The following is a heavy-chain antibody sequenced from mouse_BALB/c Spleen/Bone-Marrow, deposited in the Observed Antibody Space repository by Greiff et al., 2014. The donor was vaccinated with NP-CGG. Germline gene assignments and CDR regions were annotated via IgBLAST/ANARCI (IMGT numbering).Heavy chain of an antibody. V-gene: IGHV1-69*02. Sequence: QVHVKQSGAELVRPGASVELSCKASGYIFTSYWINWVKQRPGHGLEWIGNIYPCDNYTNYNQKFKGKATLTVDKSSNTAYMQLSSATSEDSAVYYCPRTYEYFDYWGQGTPLTVSS. CDR2: IYPCDNYT. J-gene: IGHJ2*01. CDR1: GYIFTSYW. D-gene: IGHD2-3*01. CDR3: PRTYEYFDY.